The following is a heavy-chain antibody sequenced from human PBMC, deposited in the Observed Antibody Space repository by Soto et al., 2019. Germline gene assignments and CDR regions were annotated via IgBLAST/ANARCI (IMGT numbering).Heavy chain of an antibody. CDR1: GCSINSYY. V-gene: IGHV4-59*01. J-gene: IGHJ5*02. CDR2: IYYSGST. Sequence: SGTLALTCTVSGCSINSYYWSWIPAPPGKGLEWIGYIYYSGSTNYNPSLKSRVAISVDTSKNQFSLKLSSVTAADTAVYYCARDGCTNGVCHAKGFDPWGQGTLVTVSS. CDR3: ARDGCTNGVCHAKGFDP. D-gene: IGHD2-8*01.